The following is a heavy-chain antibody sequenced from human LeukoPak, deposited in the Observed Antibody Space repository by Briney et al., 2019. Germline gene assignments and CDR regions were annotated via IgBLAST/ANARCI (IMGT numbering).Heavy chain of an antibody. CDR1: VFTLSDYY. CDR3: RGAFADY. CDR2: SRNKDKSYTT. D-gene: IGHD4/OR15-4a*01. Sequence: GGSLRLSCAASVFTLSDYYMEWVRQAPGKGLEWVGRSRNKDKSYTTDYAASVKGRFTISRDDSKNSLYLQRNSLKREDTAVYYTRGAFADYWGQGTLVTVSS. J-gene: IGHJ4*02. V-gene: IGHV3-72*01.